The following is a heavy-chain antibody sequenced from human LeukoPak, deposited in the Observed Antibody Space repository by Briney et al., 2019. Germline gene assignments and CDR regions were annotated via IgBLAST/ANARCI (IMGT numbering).Heavy chain of an antibody. CDR3: AKDLRSSQVIDY. J-gene: IGHJ4*02. CDR2: ISGSGGST. V-gene: IGHV3-23*01. CDR1: GFTFSSYA. D-gene: IGHD6-13*01. Sequence: GGSLRLSCAASGFTFSSYAMSWVRQAPGKGLEWVSAISGSGGSTYYADSVKGRFTISRDNSKNMLYLQMNSLRAEDTAVYYCAKDLRSSQVIDYWGQGTLVTVSS.